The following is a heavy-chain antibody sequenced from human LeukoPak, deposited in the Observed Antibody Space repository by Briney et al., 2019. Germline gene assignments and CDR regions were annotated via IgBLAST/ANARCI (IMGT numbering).Heavy chain of an antibody. V-gene: IGHV3-7*01. J-gene: IGHJ4*02. CDR2: IKQDGSEK. CDR1: GFTFSSYW. CDR3: ARRYGRVAAAGGTFDY. D-gene: IGHD6-13*01. Sequence: GGSLRLSCAASGFTFSSYWMSWVRQAPGKGLEWVATIKQDGSEKYYVDSVKGRFTISRDNAKNSLYLQMNSLRAEDTAVYYCARRYGRVAAAGGTFDYWGQGTLVTVSS.